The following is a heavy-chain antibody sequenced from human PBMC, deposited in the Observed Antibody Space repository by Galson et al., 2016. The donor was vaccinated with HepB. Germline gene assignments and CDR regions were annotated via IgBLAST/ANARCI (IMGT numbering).Heavy chain of an antibody. CDR3: TRQEFGDYWYFDL. D-gene: IGHD3-10*01. V-gene: IGHV5-51*01. J-gene: IGHJ2*01. Sequence: QSGAEVKKPGESLRISCKGSGYSSTTYWMNWVRQVPGKGLEWMGVIYPGDSDTRYNPSFQGQVTISADRSTATAYLHWNSLKASDTGIYYCTRQEFGDYWYFDLWGRGTLVIVSS. CDR2: IYPGDSDT. CDR1: GYSSTTYW.